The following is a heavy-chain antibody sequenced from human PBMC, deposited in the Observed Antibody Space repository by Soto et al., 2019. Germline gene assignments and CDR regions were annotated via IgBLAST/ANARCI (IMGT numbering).Heavy chain of an antibody. Sequence: GGSLRLSCAASGFTFSSYGMHWVRQAPGKGLEWVAVISYDGSNKYYADSVKGRFTISRDNSKNTLYLQMNSLRAEDTAVYYCAKDYYDSSGYYLREVFDYWGQGTLVTVSS. CDR2: ISYDGSNK. D-gene: IGHD3-22*01. CDR3: AKDYYDSSGYYLREVFDY. CDR1: GFTFSSYG. J-gene: IGHJ4*02. V-gene: IGHV3-30*18.